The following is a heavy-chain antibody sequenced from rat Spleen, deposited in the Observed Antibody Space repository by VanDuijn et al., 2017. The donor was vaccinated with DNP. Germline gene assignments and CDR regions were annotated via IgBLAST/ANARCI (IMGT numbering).Heavy chain of an antibody. V-gene: IGHV2-15*01. Sequence: QVQLKESGPGLVQPSQTLSLTCTVSGFLLTSYGVSWVRQSPGKGLEWIGAMWSGGIPNYNPALKSRLSSSRDTSKSQVFLRMNSLQTEDTAIYFCTHSGQSYYYGSPFAYWGQGNLVTVSS. CDR3: THSGQSYYYGSPFAY. J-gene: IGHJ3*01. D-gene: IGHD1-2*01. CDR2: MWSGGIP. CDR1: GFLLTSYG.